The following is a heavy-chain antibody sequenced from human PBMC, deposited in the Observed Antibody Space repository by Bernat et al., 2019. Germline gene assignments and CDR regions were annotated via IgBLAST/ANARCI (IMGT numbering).Heavy chain of an antibody. CDR2: INSDGSNT. Sequence: EVQLVESGGGLVQPGGSLRLSCAASGFTFSSYWMHWVRQAPGKGLVWVSRINSDGSNTSYADSVKGRFTISRDNAKNTLYLQMNSLRAEDTAVYYCARDRVDTAMVPPLNWFDPWGQGTLVTVSS. J-gene: IGHJ5*02. V-gene: IGHV3-74*01. CDR3: ARDRVDTAMVPPLNWFDP. D-gene: IGHD5-18*01. CDR1: GFTFSSYW.